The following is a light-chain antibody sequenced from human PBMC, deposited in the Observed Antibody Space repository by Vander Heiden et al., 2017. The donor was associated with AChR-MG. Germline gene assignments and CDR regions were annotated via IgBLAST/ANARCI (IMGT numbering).Light chain of an antibody. CDR1: SSDVGSYNF. V-gene: IGLV2-14*03. Sequence: QSALTPPASVSGSPGQSITIPCTGTSSDVGSYNFVSWYQQHTGKVPKLIIHDVSNRPSGVSNRFSGSKSGNRASLTISGLQAEDEADYYCTSYTSSSTLVFGGGTKLTVL. CDR2: DVS. CDR3: TSYTSSSTLV. J-gene: IGLJ2*01.